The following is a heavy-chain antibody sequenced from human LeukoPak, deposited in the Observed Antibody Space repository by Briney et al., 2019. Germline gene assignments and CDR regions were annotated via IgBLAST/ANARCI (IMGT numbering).Heavy chain of an antibody. V-gene: IGHV3-48*01. CDR1: GFTFSSYS. CDR2: ISSSSSTI. D-gene: IGHD3-3*01. J-gene: IGHJ4*02. CDR3: ARERVLRFLEWRKPIDY. Sequence: GGPLRLSCAASGFTFSSYSMNWVRQAPGKGLEWVSYISSSSSTIYYADSVKGRFTISRDNAKNSLYLQMNSLRAEDTAVYYCARERVLRFLEWRKPIDYWGQGTLVTVSS.